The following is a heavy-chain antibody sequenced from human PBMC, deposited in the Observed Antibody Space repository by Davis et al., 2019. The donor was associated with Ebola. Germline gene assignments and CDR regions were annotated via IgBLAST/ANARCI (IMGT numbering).Heavy chain of an antibody. CDR3: ANGDDYVSH. Sequence: PGGSLRLSCAASGFTFNNYGISWVRQAPGKGLEWVSSISAGGTAPYYADSVKGRFTISRANSKNTLYLQMNSLRAEDTAVYYCANGDDYVSHWGQGTLVTVSS. J-gene: IGHJ4*02. CDR2: ISAGGTAP. D-gene: IGHD3-10*02. CDR1: GFTFNNYG. V-gene: IGHV3-23*01.